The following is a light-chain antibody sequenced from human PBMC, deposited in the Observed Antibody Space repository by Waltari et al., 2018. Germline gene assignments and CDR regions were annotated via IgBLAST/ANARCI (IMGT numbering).Light chain of an antibody. J-gene: IGKJ3*01. Sequence: DIQMTQSSSSLSAFVGDRVIMTCQASQDISNYLNWYQQKSGKAPKLLIRDASNLETGVPSRFSGSQSRTDFTLTISSLQPEDVGTYYCQRYDNLPIFAFGPGTKVEIK. V-gene: IGKV1-33*01. CDR2: DAS. CDR3: QRYDNLPIFA. CDR1: QDISNY.